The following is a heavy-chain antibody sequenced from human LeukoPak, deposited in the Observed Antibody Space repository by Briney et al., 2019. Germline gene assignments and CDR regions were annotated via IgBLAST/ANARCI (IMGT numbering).Heavy chain of an antibody. CDR3: LRAFDI. V-gene: IGHV3-74*01. Sequence: GGSLRLSCAASGFTFSSYEMNWVRQAPGKGRVWVSRINSDGISTNYADSVKGRFTISRDNAKNTVYLQMNSLRAEDTAVYYCLRAFDIWGQGTMVTVSS. CDR1: GFTFSSYE. J-gene: IGHJ3*02. CDR2: INSDGIST.